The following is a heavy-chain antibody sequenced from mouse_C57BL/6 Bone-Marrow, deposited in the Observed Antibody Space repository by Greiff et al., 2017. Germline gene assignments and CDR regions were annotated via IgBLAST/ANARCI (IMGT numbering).Heavy chain of an antibody. CDR1: GYTFTSYW. CDR2: IDPSDSYT. CDR3: AYYDYLYAMDY. Sequence: QVQLQQPGAELVKPGASVKLSCKASGYTFTSYWMQWVKQRPGQGLEWIGEIDPSDSYTNYNQKFKGKATLTVDTSSSTAYMQLSSLTSEDSAVYYCAYYDYLYAMDYWGQGTSVTGSS. J-gene: IGHJ4*01. V-gene: IGHV1-50*01. D-gene: IGHD2-4*01.